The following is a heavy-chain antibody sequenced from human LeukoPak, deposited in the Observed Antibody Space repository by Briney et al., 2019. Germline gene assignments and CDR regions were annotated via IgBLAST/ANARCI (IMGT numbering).Heavy chain of an antibody. CDR2: ICDSGGST. J-gene: IGHJ4*02. CDR1: GFTFSSYA. Sequence: PGGTLRLSCAASGFTFSSYAMSWVRQAPGKGLEWVSAICDSGGSTYYADPVKGRFTFSRDNSKNTLHLQRTSLRAEATADYYCAKVRNPFDYWGQGTLVTVSS. CDR3: AKVRNPFDY. D-gene: IGHD2/OR15-2a*01. V-gene: IGHV3-23*01.